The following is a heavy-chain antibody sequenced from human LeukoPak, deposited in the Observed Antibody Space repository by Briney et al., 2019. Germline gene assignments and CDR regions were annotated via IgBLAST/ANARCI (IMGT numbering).Heavy chain of an antibody. V-gene: IGHV3-21*01. CDR2: ISSSSSYT. Sequence: GGSLRLSCAASGFTFTTHAMSWVRQAPGKGLEWVSSISSSSSYTYYADSVKGRFTISRDNAKNSLYLQMNSLRAEDTAVYYCAREGGGMDVWGQGTTVTVSS. J-gene: IGHJ6*02. CDR1: GFTFTTHA. CDR3: AREGGGMDV.